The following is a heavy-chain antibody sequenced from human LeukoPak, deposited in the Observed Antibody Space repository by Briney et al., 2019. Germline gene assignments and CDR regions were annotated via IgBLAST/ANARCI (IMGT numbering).Heavy chain of an antibody. V-gene: IGHV3-21*01. CDR2: ISSSSSYI. Sequence: GGSLRLSCAASGFTFSSYWMHWVRQAPGKGLEWVSSISSSSSYIYYADSVKGRFTISRDNVKNSLYLQMNSLRAEDTAVYYCARDPPIAVAGTHKYAFDIWGQGTMVTVSS. J-gene: IGHJ3*02. D-gene: IGHD6-19*01. CDR3: ARDPPIAVAGTHKYAFDI. CDR1: GFTFSSYW.